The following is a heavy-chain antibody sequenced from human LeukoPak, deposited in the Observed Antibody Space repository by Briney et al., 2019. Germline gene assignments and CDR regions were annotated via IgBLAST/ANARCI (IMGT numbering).Heavy chain of an antibody. CDR1: GYSFTSYW. D-gene: IGHD4-17*01. V-gene: IGHV5-51*01. CDR2: IYPGDSDT. CDR3: ARAPTTVTTQKGAFDI. Sequence: GASLQISCKGSGYSFTSYWIGWVRQMPGKGLEWMGIIYPGDSDTRYSPSFQGQVTISADKSISTAYLQWSSLKASDTAMYYCARAPTTVTTQKGAFDIWGQGTMVTVSS. J-gene: IGHJ3*02.